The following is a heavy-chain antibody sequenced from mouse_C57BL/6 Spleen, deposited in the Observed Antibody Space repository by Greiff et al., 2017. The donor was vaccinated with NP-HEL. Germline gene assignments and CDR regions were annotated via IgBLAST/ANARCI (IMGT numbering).Heavy chain of an antibody. CDR1: GFTFSDYG. CDR3: AKGGYEAMDY. Sequence: EVMLVESGGGLVKPGGSLKLSCVASGFTFSDYGMHWVRQAPEKGLEWVAYISSGSSTIYYADTVKGRFTISRYNAKNTLFLQMTSLRSEDTAMYYCAKGGYEAMDYWGQGTSVTVSS. D-gene: IGHD1-1*02. J-gene: IGHJ4*01. V-gene: IGHV5-17*01. CDR2: ISSGSSTI.